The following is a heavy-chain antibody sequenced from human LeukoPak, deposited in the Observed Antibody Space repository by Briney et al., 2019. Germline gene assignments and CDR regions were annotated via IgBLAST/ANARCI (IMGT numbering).Heavy chain of an antibody. Sequence: GGSLRLSCAASGFTFSSYSMNWVRQAPGKGLEWVSSISSSSSYIHYADSVKGRFTISRDNAKNSLYLQMNSLRAEDTAVYYCARGADVLRYFDWLSYNWFDPWGQGTLVTVSS. D-gene: IGHD3-9*01. V-gene: IGHV3-21*01. CDR1: GFTFSSYS. CDR2: ISSSSSYI. J-gene: IGHJ5*02. CDR3: ARGADVLRYFDWLSYNWFDP.